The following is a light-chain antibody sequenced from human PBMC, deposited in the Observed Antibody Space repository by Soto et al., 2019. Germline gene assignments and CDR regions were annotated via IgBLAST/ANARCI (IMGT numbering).Light chain of an antibody. CDR1: QSVSIY. CDR3: QQCSNWPAT. J-gene: IGKJ5*01. CDR2: DAS. V-gene: IGKV3-11*01. Sequence: EIVLTQSPATLSLSPGERATLSCRASQSVSIYLAWYQQKPGQAPRLLIYDASNRATGIAARFSGSGSGTDFTLTISSLEADDSAVYYCQQCSNWPATFGQGTRLEIK.